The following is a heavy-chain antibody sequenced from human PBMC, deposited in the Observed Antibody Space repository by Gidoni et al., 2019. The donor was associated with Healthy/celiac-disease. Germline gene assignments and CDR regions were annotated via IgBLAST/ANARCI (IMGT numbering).Heavy chain of an antibody. CDR1: GFTFSSYA. Sequence: QVQLVESGGGVVQPGRSLRLSCAASGFTFSSYAMHWVRQAPGKGLEWVAVISYDGSNKYYADSVKGRFTISRDNSKNTLYLQMNSLRAEDTAVYYCARSLIRSWVAAGVSPPGYWGQGTLVTVSS. J-gene: IGHJ4*02. V-gene: IGHV3-30-3*01. CDR3: ARSLIRSWVAAGVSPPGY. CDR2: ISYDGSNK. D-gene: IGHD6-13*01.